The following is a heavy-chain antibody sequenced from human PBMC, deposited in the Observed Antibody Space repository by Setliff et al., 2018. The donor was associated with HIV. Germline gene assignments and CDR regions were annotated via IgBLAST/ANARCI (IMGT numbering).Heavy chain of an antibody. Sequence: RLSCAASGFPFSSHWMHWVRQAPGKGLVWVSRINGDGRSINYADAVKGRFTISRDNAKNTLYLQMNSLRAEDTAVYYCARGGSYSPGDYWGQGALVTVSS. CDR3: ARGGSYSPGDY. V-gene: IGHV3-74*01. D-gene: IGHD1-26*01. J-gene: IGHJ4*02. CDR1: GFPFSSHW. CDR2: INGDGRSI.